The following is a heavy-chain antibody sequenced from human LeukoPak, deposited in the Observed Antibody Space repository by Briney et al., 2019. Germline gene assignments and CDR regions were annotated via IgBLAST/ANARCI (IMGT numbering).Heavy chain of an antibody. CDR2: IHYSGRT. V-gene: IGHV4-59*12. CDR1: GASISSYY. D-gene: IGHD6-13*01. J-gene: IGHJ4*02. Sequence: PSETLSLTCTVSGASISSYYWSWIRQPPGKGLEWITYIHYSGRTHYNPSLKSRVTISVDTSKNQFSLKLSSVTAADTAVYYCAREMGGAAGPSYYFDYWGQGTLVTVSS. CDR3: AREMGGAAGPSYYFDY.